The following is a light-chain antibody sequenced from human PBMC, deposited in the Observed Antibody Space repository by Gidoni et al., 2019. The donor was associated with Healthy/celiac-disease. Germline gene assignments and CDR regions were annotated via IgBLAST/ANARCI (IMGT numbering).Light chain of an antibody. CDR1: QSVSSSY. V-gene: IGKV3-20*01. CDR3: QQYGSSPRT. J-gene: IGKJ1*01. CDR2: GAS. Sequence: ELVLTQSPGTLSLSPGERATLSCRASQSVSSSYLAWYQQKPGQAPRLLIYGASSRATGIPDRFSGSGSGTDFTLTISRLEPEDFAVYYYQQYGSSPRTFXXXTKVEIK.